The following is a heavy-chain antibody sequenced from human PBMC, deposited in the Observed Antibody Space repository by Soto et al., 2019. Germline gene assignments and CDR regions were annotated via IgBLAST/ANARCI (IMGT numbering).Heavy chain of an antibody. V-gene: IGHV4-30-4*01. J-gene: IGHJ4*02. CDR1: GGSIISGDYY. D-gene: IGHD3-9*01. CDR2: IYYSGST. Sequence: SETLSLTCTVSGGSIISGDYYFICIRQPPWNGLELIGYIYYSGSTYYNPSLKSRVTISVDTSKNQFSLKLSSVTAADTAVYYCARAAPTYYDILTGYPQGVGNDYWGQGTLVTVSS. CDR3: ARAAPTYYDILTGYPQGVGNDY.